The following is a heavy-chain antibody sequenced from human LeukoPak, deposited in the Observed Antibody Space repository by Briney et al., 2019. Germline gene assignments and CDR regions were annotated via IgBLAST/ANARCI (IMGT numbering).Heavy chain of an antibody. V-gene: IGHV3-23*01. Sequence: GGSLRLSCAASGFTFSSYDMSWVRQAPGEGLEWVSAISGSGGSTYYADSVKGRFTISRDNSKNTLYLQMNSLRAEDTAVYYCAREYDSGSYYNFGYWGQGTLVTVSS. CDR3: AREYDSGSYYNFGY. CDR1: GFTFSSYD. D-gene: IGHD3-10*01. J-gene: IGHJ4*02. CDR2: ISGSGGST.